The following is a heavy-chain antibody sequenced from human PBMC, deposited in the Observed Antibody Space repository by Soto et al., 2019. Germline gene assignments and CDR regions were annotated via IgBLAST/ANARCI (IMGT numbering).Heavy chain of an antibody. Sequence: GGSLRLSCAASGFTFSIYAMNWVRQAPGKGLEWVSSISSSNSYIYYADSVKGRFTISRGNANNSLFLQMNSLRAEDTAVYYCARDREYKCFDLWGPGTLVTVSS. CDR3: ARDREYKCFDL. J-gene: IGHJ5*02. CDR1: GFTFSIYA. V-gene: IGHV3-21*01. CDR2: ISSSNSYI.